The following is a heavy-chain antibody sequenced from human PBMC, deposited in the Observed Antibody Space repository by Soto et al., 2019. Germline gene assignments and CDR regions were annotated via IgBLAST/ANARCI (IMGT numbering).Heavy chain of an antibody. D-gene: IGHD6-19*01. V-gene: IGHV1-69*06. CDR1: GGTFSSYA. J-gene: IGHJ6*02. CDR3: ANSIPAEADYYGMDV. CDR2: IIPIFGTA. Sequence: SVKVSCKASGGTFSSYAISWVRQAPGQGLEWMGGIIPIFGTANYAQKFHGRVTITADKSTSTAYMELSSLRSEDTAVYYCANSIPAEADYYGMDVWGQGITVTVS.